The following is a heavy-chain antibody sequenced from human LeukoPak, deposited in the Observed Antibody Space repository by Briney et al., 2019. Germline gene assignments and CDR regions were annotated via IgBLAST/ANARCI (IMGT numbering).Heavy chain of an antibody. D-gene: IGHD4-17*01. J-gene: IGHJ3*02. V-gene: IGHV4-31*03. CDR3: ARREAGAAFDI. CDR2: IYYSGST. Sequence: PSETLSLTCTVSGGSISSGGYYWSWIRQHPGKGLEWIGYIYYSGSTYYNPSLKSRVTISVDTSKNQFSLKLSSVTAADTAVYYCARREAGAAFDIWGQGTMVTVSS. CDR1: GGSISSGGYY.